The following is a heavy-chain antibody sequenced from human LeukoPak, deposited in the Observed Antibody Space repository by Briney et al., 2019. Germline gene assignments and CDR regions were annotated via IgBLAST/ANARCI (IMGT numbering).Heavy chain of an antibody. CDR3: ARSVPDRGGAFDI. Sequence: SETLSLTCTVSGGSISIGYYYWSWLRQPAGKGLEWIGRIHTSGSTKYNPSLKSRVSISVDTSKNQFSLNLSSVTAADTAVYYCARSVPDRGGAFDIWGQGTMVTVSS. J-gene: IGHJ3*02. D-gene: IGHD2-15*01. V-gene: IGHV4-61*02. CDR2: IHTSGST. CDR1: GGSISIGYYY.